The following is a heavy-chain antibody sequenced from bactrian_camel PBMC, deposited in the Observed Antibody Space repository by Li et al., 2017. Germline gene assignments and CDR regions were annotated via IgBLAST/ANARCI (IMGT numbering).Heavy chain of an antibody. V-gene: IGHV3-3*01. D-gene: IGHD6*01. CDR2: IEPSGGGGST. J-gene: IGHJ6*01. CDR1: GRTSNYC. Sequence: HVQLVESGGGSVQTGGSLRLSCVISGRTSNYCMAWFRQAPGKEREGVALIEPSGGGGSTYYSDSVKGRFTISRDNAKNTVRLQMNSLKPEDTAVYYCVRQFSGNDFGYWGQGTQVTVS. CDR3: VRQFSGNDFGY.